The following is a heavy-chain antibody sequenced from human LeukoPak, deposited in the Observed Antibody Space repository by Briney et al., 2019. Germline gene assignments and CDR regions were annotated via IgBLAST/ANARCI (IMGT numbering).Heavy chain of an antibody. J-gene: IGHJ4*02. V-gene: IGHV3-48*03. CDR2: ISSSGSTI. CDR3: ARGGSSSYEVYFDY. D-gene: IGHD6-13*01. Sequence: GGSLRLSCAASGFTFSSYEMNWVRQAPGKGLEWVSYISSSGSTIYYADSVKGRFTISRDNAKNSLYLQMNSLRAEDTAVYYCARGGSSSYEVYFDYWGQGTLVTVSS. CDR1: GFTFSSYE.